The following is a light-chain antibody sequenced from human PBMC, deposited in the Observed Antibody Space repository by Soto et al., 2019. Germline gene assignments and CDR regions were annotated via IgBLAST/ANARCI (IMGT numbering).Light chain of an antibody. V-gene: IGKV1-39*01. CDR2: AAS. J-gene: IGKJ1*01. CDR3: QQSYSSPTWT. Sequence: DIQVTQSPATLSSYLLDIVTITCRASQSISSWLAWYQQKPGKAPKLLIYAASSLQSGVPSRFSGSGSGTDFTLTISSLQPEDFATYYCQQSYSSPTWTFGQGTKVDIK. CDR1: QSISSW.